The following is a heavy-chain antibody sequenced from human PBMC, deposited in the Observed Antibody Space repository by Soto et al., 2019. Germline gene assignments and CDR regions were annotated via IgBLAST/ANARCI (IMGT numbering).Heavy chain of an antibody. Sequence: PGGSLRLSCAASGFAFRTTGMHWVRQAPGKGLEWAAVIWNDGSNKFYADSVKGRFTISRDNSKRTLYLQINSLRVEDTAVYYCARDIGAGSVAFSATDYYYALDAWGQGTTVTVSS. D-gene: IGHD3-3*01. CDR3: ARDIGAGSVAFSATDYYYALDA. CDR2: IWNDGSNK. CDR1: GFAFRTTG. V-gene: IGHV3-33*01. J-gene: IGHJ6*02.